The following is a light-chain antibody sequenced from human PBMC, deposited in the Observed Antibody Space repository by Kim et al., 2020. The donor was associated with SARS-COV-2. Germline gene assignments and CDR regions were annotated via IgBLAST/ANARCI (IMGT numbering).Light chain of an antibody. CDR1: QSVRSN. V-gene: IGKV3-15*01. CDR2: GAS. Sequence: EIVMTQSPATLSVSPGERATLSCRASQSVRSNVVWYQQKLGQAPRLLMYGASARATGIPARFSGSGSGTEFTLTISSLQSEDFAVYYCQQYNNWPRTFGQGTKVDI. J-gene: IGKJ1*01. CDR3: QQYNNWPRT.